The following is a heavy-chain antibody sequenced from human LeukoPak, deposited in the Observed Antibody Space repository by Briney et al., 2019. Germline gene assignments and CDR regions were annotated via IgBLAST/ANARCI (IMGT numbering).Heavy chain of an antibody. J-gene: IGHJ6*03. CDR1: GGTFSSYA. D-gene: IGHD4-11*01. CDR3: ARGLDSTVGLYYYYYYMDV. Sequence: ASVKVSCKASGGTFSSYAISWVRQAPGQGLEWMGGIIPIFGTANYAQKFQGRVTITADESTSTAYMELSSLRSEDTAVYHCARGLDSTVGLYYYYYYMDVWGKGTTVTVSS. V-gene: IGHV1-69*13. CDR2: IIPIFGTA.